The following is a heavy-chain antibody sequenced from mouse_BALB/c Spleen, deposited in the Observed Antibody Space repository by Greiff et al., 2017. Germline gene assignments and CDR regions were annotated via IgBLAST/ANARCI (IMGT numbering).Heavy chain of an antibody. CDR2: ISSGSSTI. D-gene: IGHD4-1*01. CDR3: ATGRYFDV. Sequence: EVKLMESGGGLVQPGGSRKLSCAASGFTFSSFGMHWVRQAPEKGLEWVAYISSGSSTIYYADTVKGRFTISRDNPKNTLFLQMTSLRSEDTAMYYCATGRYFDVWGAGTTVTVSS. J-gene: IGHJ1*01. CDR1: GFTFSSFG. V-gene: IGHV5-17*02.